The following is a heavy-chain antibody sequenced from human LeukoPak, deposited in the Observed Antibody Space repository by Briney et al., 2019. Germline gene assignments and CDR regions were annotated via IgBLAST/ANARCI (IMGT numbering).Heavy chain of an antibody. CDR3: ARQRGYEFDY. Sequence: AETLSLTCAVYGGSFSGYYWSWIRQPPGKGLEWIGEISHSGSTNYNPSLKSRVTISVDTSKNQFSLKLSSVTAADTAVYYCARQRGYEFDYWGQGTLVTVSS. CDR1: GGSFSGYY. D-gene: IGHD5-12*01. CDR2: ISHSGST. V-gene: IGHV4-34*01. J-gene: IGHJ4*02.